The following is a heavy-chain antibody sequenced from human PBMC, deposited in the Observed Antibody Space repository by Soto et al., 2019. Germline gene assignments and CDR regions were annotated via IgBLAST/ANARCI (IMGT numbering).Heavy chain of an antibody. CDR2: ISGSASST. CDR1: GFTFSSYA. D-gene: IGHD6-19*01. Sequence: EVQLLESGGGLVQPGGSLRLSCAASGFTFSSYAMSWVRQAPGKGLEWVSVISGSASSTYYADSVKGRFTISRDNSKNTLFLQMNSLRVEDTAVYYCAKMDSSGWYGDFDYWGQGTLVTVSS. J-gene: IGHJ4*02. V-gene: IGHV3-23*01. CDR3: AKMDSSGWYGDFDY.